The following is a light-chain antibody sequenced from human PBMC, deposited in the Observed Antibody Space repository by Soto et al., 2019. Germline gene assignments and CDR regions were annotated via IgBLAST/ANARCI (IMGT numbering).Light chain of an antibody. Sequence: QSVLTRPASVSGSPGQSITISCTGTSSDVGGYNYVYWYQQHPGQAPKLMIYDVSNRPSGVSNRFSGSKSGNTASLTISGLQAEDEADHYCNSYTSRSTYVFGTGTKVTVL. J-gene: IGLJ1*01. V-gene: IGLV2-14*01. CDR1: SSDVGGYNY. CDR3: NSYTSRSTYV. CDR2: DVS.